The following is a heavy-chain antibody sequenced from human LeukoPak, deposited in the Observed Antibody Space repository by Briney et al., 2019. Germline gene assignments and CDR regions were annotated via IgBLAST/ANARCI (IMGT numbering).Heavy chain of an antibody. CDR3: ARGTGGPYGDIDY. D-gene: IGHD4-17*01. Sequence: SETLSLTCTVSGGSISSGGYYWSWIRQHPGKGLEWIGYIYYSGSTYYNPSLKSRVTISVDTSKNQFSLKLSSVTAADTAVYYCARGTGGPYGDIDYWGQGTLVTVSS. CDR2: IYYSGST. CDR1: GGSISSGGYY. V-gene: IGHV4-31*03. J-gene: IGHJ4*02.